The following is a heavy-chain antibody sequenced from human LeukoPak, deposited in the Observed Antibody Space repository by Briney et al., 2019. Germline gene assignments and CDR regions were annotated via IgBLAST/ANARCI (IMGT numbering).Heavy chain of an antibody. CDR2: FSASDGSR. CDR3: TRGKGDQGWY. V-gene: IGHV3-23*01. CDR1: GFSFSSYG. D-gene: IGHD2-15*01. Sequence: GGSLRLSCEASGFSFSSYGMSWVRQAPGEGLEWVSGFSASDGSRYYADSVKGRFTISRDNSKNTLYLQMNSLRAEDTAVYYCTRGKGDQGWYWGQGTLVTVSS. J-gene: IGHJ4*02.